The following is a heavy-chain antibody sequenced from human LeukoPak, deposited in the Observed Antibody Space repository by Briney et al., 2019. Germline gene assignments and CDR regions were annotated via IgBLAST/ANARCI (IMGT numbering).Heavy chain of an antibody. Sequence: SETLSLTCTVSGGSISSYYWSWIRQPPGKGLEWIGYIYYSGSTNYNPSLKSRVTILVDTSKNQFSLKLSSVTAADTAVYYCARDSSSSWYGYFDYWGQGTLVTVSS. D-gene: IGHD6-13*01. CDR1: GGSISSYY. J-gene: IGHJ4*02. V-gene: IGHV4-59*01. CDR3: ARDSSSSWYGYFDY. CDR2: IYYSGST.